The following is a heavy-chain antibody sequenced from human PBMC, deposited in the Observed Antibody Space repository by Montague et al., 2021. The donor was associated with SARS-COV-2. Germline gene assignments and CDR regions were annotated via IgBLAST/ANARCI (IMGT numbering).Heavy chain of an antibody. Sequence: SETLSLTCAVHGTSFSGYYWNWIRQPPGKGLEWIGEINHGGSTKYSPSLKSRLTISADTSNNQFSLKLTSVAAADTAVYYCARLRDGVVPSPILGVGPSYADYYMDVWGRGTAVTVSS. V-gene: IGHV4-34*01. CDR1: GTSFSGYY. D-gene: IGHD3-10*01. J-gene: IGHJ6*03. CDR3: ARLRDGVVPSPILGVGPSYADYYMDV. CDR2: INHGGST.